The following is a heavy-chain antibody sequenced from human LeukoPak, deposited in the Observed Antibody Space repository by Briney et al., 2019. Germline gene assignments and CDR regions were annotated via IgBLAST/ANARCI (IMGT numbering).Heavy chain of an antibody. J-gene: IGHJ4*02. CDR3: ARHLYCGGDCYLEPSDY. V-gene: IGHV4-59*08. CDR1: GGSISTYY. Sequence: PSETLSLTCTVSGGSISTYYWSWIRQPPGKGLEWIGYIYYTGSTNSNPPLKSRVTISVDTSKNQFSLNLSSVTAADTAVYYCARHLYCGGDCYLEPSDYWGQGTLVTVSS. D-gene: IGHD2-21*01. CDR2: IYYTGST.